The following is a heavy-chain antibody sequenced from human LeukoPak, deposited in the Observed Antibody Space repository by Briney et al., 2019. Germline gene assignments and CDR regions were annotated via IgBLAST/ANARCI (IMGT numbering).Heavy chain of an antibody. D-gene: IGHD3-10*01. CDR1: GFTFSSYG. V-gene: IGHV3-23*01. CDR3: HKYDSAGTDY. J-gene: IGHJ4*02. CDR2: ISGSGGST. Sequence: GGSLRLSCAASGFTFSSYGMHWVRQAPGKGLEWVSTISGSGGSTYYADSVKGRFTISRDNSKDTLYLQMNSLRAEDTAVYYCHKYDSAGTDYWGQGTLVTVSS.